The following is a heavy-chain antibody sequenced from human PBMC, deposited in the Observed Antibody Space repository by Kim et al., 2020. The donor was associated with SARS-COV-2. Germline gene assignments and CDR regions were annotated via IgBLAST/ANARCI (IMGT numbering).Heavy chain of an antibody. V-gene: IGHV3-30*04. Sequence: GGSLRLSCAASGFTFSSYAMHWVRQAPGKGLEWVAVISYDGSNKYYADSVKGRFTISRDNSKNTLYLQMNSLRAEDTAVYYCARAGLTDTAMVMYWGQGTLVTVSS. CDR1: GFTFSSYA. D-gene: IGHD5-18*01. CDR2: ISYDGSNK. J-gene: IGHJ4*02. CDR3: ARAGLTDTAMVMY.